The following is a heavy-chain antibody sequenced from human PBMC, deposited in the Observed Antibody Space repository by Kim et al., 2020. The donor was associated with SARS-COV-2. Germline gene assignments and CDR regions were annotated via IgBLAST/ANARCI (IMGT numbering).Heavy chain of an antibody. Sequence: GGSLRLSCAASGIKFSSYALSWVRQAPGKGLEWVSSVSGSGGTAYYADSVKGRFTISRDNSRNTGYLHMNSLRAEDTGVYYCAKNPDIYAGSGYHYFDYWGQGTQVSVSS. V-gene: IGHV3-23*01. CDR1: GIKFSSYA. J-gene: IGHJ4*02. CDR2: VSGSGGTA. D-gene: IGHD6-19*01. CDR3: AKNPDIYAGSGYHYFDY.